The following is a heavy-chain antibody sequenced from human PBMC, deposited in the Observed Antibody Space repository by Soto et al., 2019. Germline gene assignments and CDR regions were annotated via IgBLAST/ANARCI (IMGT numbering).Heavy chain of an antibody. J-gene: IGHJ4*02. V-gene: IGHV3-72*01. CDR1: GFTFRDHY. D-gene: IGHD2-15*01. Sequence: EVQLVESGGGLVQPGGSLRLSCAVSGFTFRDHYMDWVRQAPGKGLEWVGRNRNKANSYTTEYAASVKGRFTISRDDSKNSLFLQMNSLKTEDTAVYYCARVSAPPVVALDYWGQGTLVTVSS. CDR2: NRNKANSYTT. CDR3: ARVSAPPVVALDY.